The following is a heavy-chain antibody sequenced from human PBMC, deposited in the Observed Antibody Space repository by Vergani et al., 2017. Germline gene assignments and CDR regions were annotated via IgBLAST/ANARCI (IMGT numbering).Heavy chain of an antibody. Sequence: EVQLVESGGGLLKPGDHVRLSCAVSGLNFNDAWMTWVRQAPGKGLEWLGRVISKKDGGRADYSPHVKGTITISRDESKSTIYLEMNSLGIEDTGTYDCWTCNVGGSFAWGRGTRGTVSS. CDR3: WTCNVGGSFA. CDR2: VISKKDGGRA. J-gene: IGHJ4*02. V-gene: IGHV3-15*01. CDR1: GLNFNDAW. D-gene: IGHD1-26*01.